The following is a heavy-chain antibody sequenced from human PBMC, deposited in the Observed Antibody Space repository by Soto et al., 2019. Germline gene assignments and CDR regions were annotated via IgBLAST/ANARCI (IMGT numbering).Heavy chain of an antibody. J-gene: IGHJ4*02. CDR2: SRDKGNSYST. V-gene: IGHV3-72*01. D-gene: IGHD1-1*01. CDR1: GFSFSDYY. Sequence: EVHLVESGGGLVQPGGSLRLSCAGSGFSFSDYYIDWVRQAPGKGLEWVGRSRDKGNSYSTDYAASVKGRFTVSRDTSKNSLYLQMNSLEAGDTALYYCARSIPGRTSFDSWGQGTLVTVSS. CDR3: ARSIPGRTSFDS.